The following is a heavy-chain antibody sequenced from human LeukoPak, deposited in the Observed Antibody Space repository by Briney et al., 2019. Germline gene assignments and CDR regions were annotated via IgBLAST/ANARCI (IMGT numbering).Heavy chain of an antibody. V-gene: IGHV1-2*02. CDR3: ASTRYYDSSGYPDY. J-gene: IGHJ4*02. D-gene: IGHD3-22*01. CDR2: INPNSGGT. Sequence: GASVKVSCKAPGYTFTGYYMHWVRQAPGQGLEWMGWINPNSGGTNYAQKFQGRVTMTRDTSISTAYMELSRLRSDDTAVYYCASTRYYDSSGYPDYWGQGTLVTVSS. CDR1: GYTFTGYY.